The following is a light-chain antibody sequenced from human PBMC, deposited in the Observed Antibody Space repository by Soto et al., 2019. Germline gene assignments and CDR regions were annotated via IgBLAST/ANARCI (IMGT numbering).Light chain of an antibody. V-gene: IGKV1-5*01. Sequence: DSQMAQSPSTLSASVGARVTITCRASQSISSWLAWYQQKPGKAPKLLIYDASSLDSGVPSRFSGSGSGTEFTLTISSLQPDDFAPYYCQQYNSYSRTFGQGTKVEIK. CDR1: QSISSW. J-gene: IGKJ1*01. CDR2: DAS. CDR3: QQYNSYSRT.